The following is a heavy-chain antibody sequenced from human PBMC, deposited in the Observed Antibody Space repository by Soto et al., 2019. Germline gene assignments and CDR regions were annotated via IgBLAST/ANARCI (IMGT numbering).Heavy chain of an antibody. CDR2: IYYSGST. J-gene: IGHJ6*03. CDR3: ARVGRGSGSYLIYYYYMDV. Sequence: SETLSLTCTVSGGSISSYYWSWIRQPPGKGLEWIGYIYYSGSTNYNPSLKSRVTISVDTSKNQFSLKLSSVTAADTAVYYCARVGRGSGSYLIYYYYMDVWGKGTTVTVS. D-gene: IGHD3-10*01. CDR1: GGSISSYY. V-gene: IGHV4-59*01.